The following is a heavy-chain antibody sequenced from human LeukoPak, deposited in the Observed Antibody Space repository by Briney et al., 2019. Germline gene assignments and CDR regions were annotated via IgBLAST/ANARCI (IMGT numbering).Heavy chain of an antibody. J-gene: IGHJ4*02. CDR2: ISYDGSNK. Sequence: PGGSLRLSCAASGFTFSSYGMHWVRQAPGKGLEWVAVISYDGSNKYYADSVKGRFTISRDNSKNTLYLQMNSLRAEDTAVYYCAKGGATICDNWGQGTLVTVSS. V-gene: IGHV3-30*18. D-gene: IGHD5-12*01. CDR1: GFTFSSYG. CDR3: AKGGATICDN.